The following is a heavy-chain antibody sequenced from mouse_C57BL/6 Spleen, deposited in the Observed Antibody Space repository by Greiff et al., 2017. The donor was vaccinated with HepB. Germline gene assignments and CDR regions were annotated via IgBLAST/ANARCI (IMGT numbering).Heavy chain of an antibody. Sequence: VQLQQSGPVLVKPGASVKMSCKASGYTFTEYYMNWVKQSHGKSLEWIGVINPYNGGTSYNQKFKGKATLTVDKSSSTAYMELNSLTSEDSAVYYCARSGDDYGYFDYWGQGTTLTVSS. CDR2: INPYNGGT. V-gene: IGHV1-19*01. J-gene: IGHJ2*01. CDR1: GYTFTEYY. CDR3: ARSGDDYGYFDY. D-gene: IGHD2-4*01.